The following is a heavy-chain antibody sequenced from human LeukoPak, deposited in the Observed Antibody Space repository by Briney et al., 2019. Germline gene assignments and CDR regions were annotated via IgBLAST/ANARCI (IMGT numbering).Heavy chain of an antibody. J-gene: IGHJ2*01. D-gene: IGHD2-8*01. CDR2: IYYSGST. CDR3: ARVLGVENGNWYFDL. V-gene: IGHV4-30-4*01. CDR1: GGSISSGDYY. Sequence: SETLSLTCTVSGGSISSGDYYWSWIRQPPGKGLEWIGNIYYSGSTYYNPSLKSRVIISVDTSKNQFSLKLSSVTAADTAVYYCARVLGVENGNWYFDLWGRGTLVTVSS.